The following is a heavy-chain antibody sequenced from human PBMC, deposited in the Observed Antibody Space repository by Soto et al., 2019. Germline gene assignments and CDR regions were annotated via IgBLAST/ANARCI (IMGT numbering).Heavy chain of an antibody. J-gene: IGHJ4*02. V-gene: IGHV1-46*03. CDR2: INPSGGST. Sequence: QVQLVQSGAEVKKPGASVKVSCKASGYTFTSYYMHWVRQATGQGLEWMGIINPSGGSTSYAQKFQGRVTMTRDTSTSTVYMELSSLRSEDTAVYYWARDRTMGYSGYEFDYWGQGTLVTVSS. D-gene: IGHD5-12*01. CDR1: GYTFTSYY. CDR3: ARDRTMGYSGYEFDY.